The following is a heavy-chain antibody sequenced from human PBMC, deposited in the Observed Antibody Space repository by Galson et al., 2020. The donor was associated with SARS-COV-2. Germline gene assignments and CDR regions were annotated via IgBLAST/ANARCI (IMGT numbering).Heavy chain of an antibody. CDR3: AKSLLAGTVVTPTFDY. V-gene: IGHV3-30*18. Sequence: GGSLRLSCAASGFTFSSYGMHWVRQAPGKGLEWVAVISYDGSNKYYADSVKGRFTISRDNSKNTLYLQMNSLRAEDTAVYYCAKSLLAGTVVTPTFDYWGQGTLVTVSS. CDR1: GFTFSSYG. CDR2: ISYDGSNK. J-gene: IGHJ4*02. D-gene: IGHD2-21*02.